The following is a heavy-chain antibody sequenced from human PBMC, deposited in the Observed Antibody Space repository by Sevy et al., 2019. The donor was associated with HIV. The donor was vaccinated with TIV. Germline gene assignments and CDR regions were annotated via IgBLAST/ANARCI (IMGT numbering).Heavy chain of an antibody. D-gene: IGHD7-27*01. J-gene: IGHJ4*02. CDR3: TSFHRWGSGHY. V-gene: IGHV3-7*01. CDR2: INQDGSDK. Sequence: GGSLRLSCAASGFTFTRSWMSWVRQAPGKGLEWVATINQDGSDKYYVDSMEGRFIVSRDNAKDSLYLQMNSLRTEDTAVYYCTSFHRWGSGHYWGQGTLVTVSS. CDR1: GFTFTRSW.